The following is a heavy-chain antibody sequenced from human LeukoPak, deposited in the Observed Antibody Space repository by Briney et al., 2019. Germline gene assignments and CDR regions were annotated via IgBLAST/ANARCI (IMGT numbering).Heavy chain of an antibody. CDR3: ARDPYYYGSVLDYGMDV. CDR1: GFTFSSYG. Sequence: GGSLRLSCAASGFTFSSYGMHWVRQAPGKGLEWVAVIWYDGSNKYYADSVKGRFTNSRDNSKNTLYLQMNSLRAEDTAVYYCARDPYYYGSVLDYGMDVWGQGTTVTVSS. V-gene: IGHV3-33*01. CDR2: IWYDGSNK. J-gene: IGHJ6*02. D-gene: IGHD3-10*01.